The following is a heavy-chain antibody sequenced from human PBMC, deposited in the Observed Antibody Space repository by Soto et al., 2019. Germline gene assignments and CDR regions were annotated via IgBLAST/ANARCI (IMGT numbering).Heavy chain of an antibody. V-gene: IGHV3-23*01. CDR3: AKDADGYSYGYGGGASWFDP. CDR2: ISGSGGST. D-gene: IGHD5-18*01. J-gene: IGHJ5*02. Sequence: GGSLSLSCAASGFTFSSYAMSWVRQAPGKGLEWVSAISGSGGSTYYADSVKGRFTISRDNSKNTLYLQMNSLRAEDTAVYYCAKDADGYSYGYGGGASWFDPWGQGTLVTVSS. CDR1: GFTFSSYA.